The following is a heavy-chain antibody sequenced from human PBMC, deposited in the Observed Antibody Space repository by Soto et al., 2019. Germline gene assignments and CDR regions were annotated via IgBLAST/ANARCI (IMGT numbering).Heavy chain of an antibody. Sequence: PSETLSLTCTVSYGSISVSNVFWGWVRQPPGKGLEWIGNIDYSGTAYFNPSLGTRVTFPVDTSNNQFSLTLYSMTAADTAVYYGARPPGRHLEGWGQGVLGTV. V-gene: IGHV4-39*01. CDR3: ARPPGRHLEG. D-gene: IGHD1-1*01. J-gene: IGHJ4*02. CDR2: IDYSGTA. CDR1: YGSISVSNVF.